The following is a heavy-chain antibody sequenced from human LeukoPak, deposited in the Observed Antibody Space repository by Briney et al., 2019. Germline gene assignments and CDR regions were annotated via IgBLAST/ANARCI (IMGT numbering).Heavy chain of an antibody. CDR2: ISGSGGST. V-gene: IGHV3-23*01. Sequence: QSGGSLRLSCAASGFTFSSYAMSWVRQAPGKGLEWVSAISGSGGSTYYADSVKGRFTISRNNSKNTLYLQMNSLRAEDTAAYYCQFPYVWGSYRTTIDYWGQGTLVTVSS. D-gene: IGHD3-16*02. CDR3: QFPYVWGSYRTTIDY. J-gene: IGHJ4*02. CDR1: GFTFSSYA.